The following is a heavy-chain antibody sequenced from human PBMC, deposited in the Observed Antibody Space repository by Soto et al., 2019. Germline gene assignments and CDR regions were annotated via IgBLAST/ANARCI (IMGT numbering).Heavy chain of an antibody. D-gene: IGHD3-3*01. Sequence: QVQLQESGPGLAKPSGTLSLTCAVSGGSITSSNWWSWVRQSPRKGLEWVGEIYHNGSTNYNPSLKGRITISVEKSKNQFSLELRSVTAADTAVYYCARARGAIFGVVIRNWFDPWGQGTLVTVSS. CDR3: ARARGAIFGVVIRNWFDP. CDR1: GGSITSSNW. CDR2: IYHNGST. J-gene: IGHJ5*02. V-gene: IGHV4-4*02.